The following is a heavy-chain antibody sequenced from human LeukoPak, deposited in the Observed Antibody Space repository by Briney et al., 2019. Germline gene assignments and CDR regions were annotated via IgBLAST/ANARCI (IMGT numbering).Heavy chain of an antibody. CDR3: AAERVTTVIQPFDY. V-gene: IGHV4-59*01. J-gene: IGHJ4*02. D-gene: IGHD4-17*01. CDR2: IYYSGST. CDR1: GGSISSYY. Sequence: SETLSLTCTVSGGSISSYYWSWIRQPPGKGLEWIGYIYYSGSTNYNPSLKSRVTISVDTSKNQFSLKLSSVTAADTAVYYCAAERVTTVIQPFDYWGQGTLVTVSS.